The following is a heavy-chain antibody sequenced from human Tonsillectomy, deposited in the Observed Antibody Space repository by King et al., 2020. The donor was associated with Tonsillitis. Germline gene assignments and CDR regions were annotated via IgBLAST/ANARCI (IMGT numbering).Heavy chain of an antibody. D-gene: IGHD5-18*01. CDR3: TTLGYSYPFDY. CDR2: IKSKIDVGTT. V-gene: IGHV3-15*07. Sequence: VQLVESGGGLVKPGGSLRLSCAASGFTFNDAWMNLVRQAPGNGLEWVGRIKSKIDVGTTDYAAPMKGRFTISRDDSKNTFYLQMNSLKIEDTAVYFCTTLGYSYPFDYWGQGTLVTVSS. CDR1: GFTFNDAW. J-gene: IGHJ4*02.